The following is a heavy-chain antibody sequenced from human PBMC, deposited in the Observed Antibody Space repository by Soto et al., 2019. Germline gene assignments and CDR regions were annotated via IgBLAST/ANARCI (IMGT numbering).Heavy chain of an antibody. CDR3: AHSVPDYYDSSGYPAYYYGMDV. V-gene: IGHV2-5*02. J-gene: IGHJ6*02. Sequence: QITLKESGPTLVKPTQTLTLTCTFSGFSLSTSGVGVGWIRQPPGKALEWLALIYWDDDKRYSPSLKSRLTITKDTSKNQVVLTMTNMDPVDTATYYYAHSVPDYYDSSGYPAYYYGMDVWGQGTTVTVSS. D-gene: IGHD3-22*01. CDR2: IYWDDDK. CDR1: GFSLSTSGVG.